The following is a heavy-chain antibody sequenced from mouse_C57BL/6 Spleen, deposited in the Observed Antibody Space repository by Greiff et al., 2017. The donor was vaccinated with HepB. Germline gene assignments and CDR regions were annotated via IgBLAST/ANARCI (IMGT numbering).Heavy chain of an antibody. Sequence: EVKLVESVAELVRPGASVKLSCTASGFNIKNTYMHWVKQRPEQGLEWIGRIDPANGNTKYAPKFQGKATITADPSSNTAYLQLSSLTSEDTAIYYCARPVDSSGYVRPNYFDYWGQGTTLTVSS. CDR2: IDPANGNT. CDR3: ARPVDSSGYVRPNYFDY. CDR1: GFNIKNTY. V-gene: IGHV14-3*01. D-gene: IGHD3-2*02. J-gene: IGHJ2*01.